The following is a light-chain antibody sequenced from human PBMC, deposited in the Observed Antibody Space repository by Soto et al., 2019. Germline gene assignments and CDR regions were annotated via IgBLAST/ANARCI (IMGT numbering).Light chain of an antibody. CDR1: QGISSF. CDR2: AAP. V-gene: IGKV1-9*01. CDR3: QQLRSCPST. J-gene: IGKJ4*01. Sequence: IKVTQSPSALSASVGDRVNITCGASQGISSFLACYQQNPGKAPTLLIYAAPTLQSGVPSRFRGSGFGTAVTLAISSLQPEDFSSYYCQQLRSCPSTFGGGTKVEIK.